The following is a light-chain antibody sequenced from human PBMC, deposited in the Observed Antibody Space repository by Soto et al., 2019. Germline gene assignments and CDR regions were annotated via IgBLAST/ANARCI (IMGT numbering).Light chain of an antibody. CDR1: QSISSY. CDR3: QQSYSTPYT. Sequence: DIQMTQSPSSLSASVGDRVTITCRASQSISSYLNWYQQKPGKAPKRLIYAASSLQSGIPSRFSGIGSGTDFTLAISSLQTEDFATYYGQQSYSTPYTFGQGTKLEIK. CDR2: AAS. J-gene: IGKJ2*01. V-gene: IGKV1-39*01.